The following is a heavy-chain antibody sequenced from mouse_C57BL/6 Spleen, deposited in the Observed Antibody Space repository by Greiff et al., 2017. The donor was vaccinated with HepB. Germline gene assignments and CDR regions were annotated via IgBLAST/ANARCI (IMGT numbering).Heavy chain of an antibody. CDR2: ISYDGSN. CDR3: ANYYGSSYRWYFDV. J-gene: IGHJ1*03. D-gene: IGHD1-1*01. Sequence: EVKLMESGPGLVKPSQSLSLTCSVTGYSITSGYYWNWIRQFPGNKLEWMGYISYDGSNNYNPSLKNRISITRDTSKNQFFLKLNSVTTEDTATYYCANYYGSSYRWYFDVWGTGTTVTVSS. CDR1: GYSITSGYY. V-gene: IGHV3-6*01.